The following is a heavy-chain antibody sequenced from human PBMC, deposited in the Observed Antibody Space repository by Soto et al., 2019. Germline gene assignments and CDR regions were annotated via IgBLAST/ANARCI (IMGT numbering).Heavy chain of an antibody. J-gene: IGHJ3*02. Sequence: SLRLSCAASGFTFSSYAMSWVRQAPGEGLEWVSAISGSGGSTYYADSVKGRFTISRDNSKNTLYLQMNSLRAEDTAVYYCAKDRDIVVVSAAPDAFDIWGQGTMVTVSS. CDR3: AKDRDIVVVSAAPDAFDI. V-gene: IGHV3-23*01. D-gene: IGHD2-2*01. CDR2: ISGSGGST. CDR1: GFTFSSYA.